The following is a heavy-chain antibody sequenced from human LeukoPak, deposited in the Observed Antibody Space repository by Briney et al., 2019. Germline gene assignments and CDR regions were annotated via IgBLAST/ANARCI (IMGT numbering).Heavy chain of an antibody. V-gene: IGHV3-23*01. CDR2: ISGSGGST. CDR1: GFTFSSYA. D-gene: IGHD5-18*01. J-gene: IGHJ4*02. CDR3: AKGIQLWFRTSRYYFDY. Sequence: GGSLRLSCAASGFTFSSYAMSWVRQAPGKGLEWVPAISGSGGSTYYADSVKGRFTISRDNSKNTLYLQMNSLRAEDTAVYYCAKGIQLWFRTSRYYFDYWGQGTLVTVSS.